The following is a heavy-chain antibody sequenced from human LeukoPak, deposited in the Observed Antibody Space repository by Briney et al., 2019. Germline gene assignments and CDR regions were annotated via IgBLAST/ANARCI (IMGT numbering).Heavy chain of an antibody. CDR2: LSSTSSTI. CDR3: TRAYRDVIFDY. CDR1: GFTFSRYN. D-gene: IGHD5-24*01. Sequence: GGSLRLSCAASGFTFSRYNMNWVRQAPGKGLEWISYLSSTSSTIYSADSVKGRFTISRDNAKNSLHLQMNSLRAEDTAVYYCTRAYRDVIFDYWGQGILVTVSS. J-gene: IGHJ4*02. V-gene: IGHV3-48*04.